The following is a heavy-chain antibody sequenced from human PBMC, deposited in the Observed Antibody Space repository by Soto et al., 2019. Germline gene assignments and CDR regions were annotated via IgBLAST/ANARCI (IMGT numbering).Heavy chain of an antibody. D-gene: IGHD6-13*01. J-gene: IGHJ4*02. CDR3: ARYRREAVAGYTLDN. Sequence: LSLTCTVSGGSISRNYWTWIRQPPGKGLEWIGYVYNSGSTNYNPSLKSRVTISEDTSKSQFSLKVNSMTAADTAVYYCARYRREAVAGYTLDNWGQGISVTVSS. V-gene: IGHV4-59*01. CDR2: VYNSGST. CDR1: GGSISRNY.